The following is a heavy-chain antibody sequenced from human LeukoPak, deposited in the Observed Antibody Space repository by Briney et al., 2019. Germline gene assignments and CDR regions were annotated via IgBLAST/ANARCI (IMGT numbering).Heavy chain of an antibody. CDR1: GGSISSYY. D-gene: IGHD2-15*01. J-gene: IGHJ4*02. V-gene: IGHV4-4*09. CDR2: IYSSGST. CDR3: ARLGWWDS. Sequence: PSETLSLTCTVSGGSISSYYWSWIRQPPGKGLEWIGYIYSSGSTNYNPSLKSRVTISIVTSKNQFSLKLSSVTAADTAVYYCARLGWWDSWGQGTLVTVSS.